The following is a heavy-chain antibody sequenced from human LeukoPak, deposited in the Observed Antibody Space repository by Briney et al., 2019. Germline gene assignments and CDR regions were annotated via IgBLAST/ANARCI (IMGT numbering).Heavy chain of an antibody. CDR2: IYSGGST. CDR1: GFTVSSNY. Sequence: GGSLRLSCAASGFTVSSNYMSWVRQAPGKGLEWVSVIYSGGSTYYADSVKGRFTISRDNSKNTLYLQMNSLRAEDTAVYYCARWGYHSKRRDYYGMDVWGQGATVTVCS. D-gene: IGHD5-18*01. V-gene: IGHV3-53*01. CDR3: ARWGYHSKRRDYYGMDV. J-gene: IGHJ6*02.